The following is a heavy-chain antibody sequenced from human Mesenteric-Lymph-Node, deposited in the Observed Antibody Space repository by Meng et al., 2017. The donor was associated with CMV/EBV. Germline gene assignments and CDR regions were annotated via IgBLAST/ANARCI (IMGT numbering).Heavy chain of an antibody. CDR1: GFTFSSYA. J-gene: IGHJ3*01. CDR3: ARRGSYDNSGYFVAFDL. D-gene: IGHD3-22*01. Sequence: GGSLRLSCAASGFTFSSYAMTWVRQAPGKGLEWVSGINGSGGNRFYGDSVKGRFSISRDNSKSTLYLLMNNLGAEDTAVYYCARRGSYDNSGYFVAFDLWGQGTMVTVSS. CDR2: INGSGGNR. V-gene: IGHV3-23*01.